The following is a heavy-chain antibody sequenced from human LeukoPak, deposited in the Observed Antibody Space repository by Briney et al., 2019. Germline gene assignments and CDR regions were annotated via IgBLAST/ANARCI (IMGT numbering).Heavy chain of an antibody. V-gene: IGHV1-69*04. Sequence: SVKVSCKASGGTFSSYAISWVRQAPGQGLEWMGRIIPILGIANYAQKFQGRVTITADKSTGTAYMELSSLRSEDTAVYYCARGGIAVAGSSIDYWGQGTLVTVSS. J-gene: IGHJ4*02. CDR3: ARGGIAVAGSSIDY. CDR2: IIPILGIA. CDR1: GGTFSSYA. D-gene: IGHD6-19*01.